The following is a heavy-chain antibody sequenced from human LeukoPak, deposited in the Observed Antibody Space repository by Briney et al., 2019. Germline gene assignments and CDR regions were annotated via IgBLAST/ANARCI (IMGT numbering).Heavy chain of an antibody. J-gene: IGHJ4*02. CDR3: ARGRANGKSTFGGVIVNP. V-gene: IGHV1-69*04. CDR1: GGTFSSYA. D-gene: IGHD3-16*02. CDR2: IIPILGIA. Sequence: GASVKVSCKASGGTFSSYAISWVRQAPGQRLEWMGRIIPILGIANYAQKFQGRVTITADKSTSTAYMELSSLRSEDTAVYYCARGRANGKSTFGGVIVNPWGQGTLVTVSS.